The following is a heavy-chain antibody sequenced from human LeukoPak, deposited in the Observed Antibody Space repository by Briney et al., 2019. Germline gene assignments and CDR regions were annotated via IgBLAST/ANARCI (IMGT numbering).Heavy chain of an antibody. J-gene: IGHJ4*02. CDR1: GFTFSTYW. Sequence: PGGSLRLSCAASGFTFSTYWMTWVRQAPGKWLEWVGNIKRDGSETYYVDSVKGRFTISRDNAKNSLSLQMNSLRAEDTAVYYCARHSGTYYDYWGQGTLVTVSS. CDR2: IKRDGSET. V-gene: IGHV3-7*01. D-gene: IGHD1-26*01. CDR3: ARHSGTYYDY.